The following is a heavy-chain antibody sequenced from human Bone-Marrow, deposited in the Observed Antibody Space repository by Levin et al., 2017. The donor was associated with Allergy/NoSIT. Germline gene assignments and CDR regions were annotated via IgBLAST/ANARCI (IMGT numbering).Heavy chain of an antibody. CDR2: ISSSGGST. CDR3: AKARAHVEDYVAGSYDY. V-gene: IGHV3-23*01. CDR1: GFTFYNYV. D-gene: IGHD3-10*02. Sequence: QPGGSLRLSCAASGFTFYNYVMNWVRQSPGKGLEWVSGISSSGGSTYCATSVKGRVTSPRDNSKNTLYLQMNSLRAEDTAVDYGAKARAHVEDYVAGSYDYWGQGTLVTVSS. J-gene: IGHJ4*02.